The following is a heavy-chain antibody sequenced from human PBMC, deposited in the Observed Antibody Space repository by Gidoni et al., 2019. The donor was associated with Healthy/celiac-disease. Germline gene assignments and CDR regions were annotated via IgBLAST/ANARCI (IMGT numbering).Heavy chain of an antibody. CDR3: ARLSGSLQGY. CDR1: GGYISSSSYY. CDR2: IYYSGST. Sequence: QLQLQESGPGLVKPSETLSITCTVSGGYISSSSYYWGWIRQPPGKGLEWIGSIYYSGSTYYNPSLKSRVTISVDTSKNQFSLKLSSVTAADTAVYYCARLSGSLQGYWGQGTLVTVSS. J-gene: IGHJ4*02. V-gene: IGHV4-39*01. D-gene: IGHD3-10*01.